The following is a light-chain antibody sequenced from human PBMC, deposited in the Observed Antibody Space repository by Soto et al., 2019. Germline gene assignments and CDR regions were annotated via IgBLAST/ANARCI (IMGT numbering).Light chain of an antibody. J-gene: IGLJ2*01. CDR2: RSN. V-gene: IGLV1-47*01. CDR1: SSNIGSNY. CDR3: ATWDDSLSGPV. Sequence: SVLTQPPSTSGTPGQRVTISCSGSSSNIGSNYVYWYQKVPGTAPKLLIYRSNQRPSGVPDRVSGSKSGTSASLAISGLRSDDEADYYCATWDDSLSGPVFGGGTKLTVL.